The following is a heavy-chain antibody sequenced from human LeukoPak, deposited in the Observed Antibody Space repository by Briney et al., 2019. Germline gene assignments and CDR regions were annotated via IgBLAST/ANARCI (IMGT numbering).Heavy chain of an antibody. D-gene: IGHD2-15*01. CDR1: GFTFSNAW. J-gene: IGHJ6*02. Sequence: GGSLRLSCAASGFTFSNAWMNWVRQAPGKGLEWVGRIKSKTDGGTTDYAAPVKGRFTISRDDSKNTLYLQMNSLKTEDTAVYYCTTEGYCSGGSCYSFYYYYGMDVWGQGTTVTVSS. V-gene: IGHV3-15*07. CDR3: TTEGYCSGGSCYSFYYYYGMDV. CDR2: IKSKTDGGTT.